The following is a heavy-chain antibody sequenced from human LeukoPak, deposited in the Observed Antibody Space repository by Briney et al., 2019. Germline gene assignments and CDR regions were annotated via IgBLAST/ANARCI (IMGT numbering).Heavy chain of an antibody. D-gene: IGHD6-19*01. CDR1: GGSISSGDYY. Sequence: SQTLSLTCTVSGGSISSGDYYWSWIRQPPGKGLEWIGYIYYSGSTNYNPSLKSRVTISVDTSKDQFSLKLSSVTAADTAVYYCARVRPASGWVFDYWGQGTLVTVSP. J-gene: IGHJ4*02. V-gene: IGHV4-61*08. CDR2: IYYSGST. CDR3: ARVRPASGWVFDY.